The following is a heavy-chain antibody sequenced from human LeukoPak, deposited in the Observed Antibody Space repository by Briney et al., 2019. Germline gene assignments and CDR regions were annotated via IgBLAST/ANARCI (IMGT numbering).Heavy chain of an antibody. J-gene: IGHJ5*02. CDR1: GFTFSSYS. D-gene: IGHD3-3*01. CDR3: AGSDFWSGYNWFDP. V-gene: IGHV3-21*01. CDR2: IGSSSSYI. Sequence: GGSLRLSCAASGFTFSSYSMNWVRQAPGKGLEWVSSIGSSSSYIYYADSVKGRFTISRDNAKNSLYLQMNSLRAEDTAVYYCAGSDFWSGYNWFDPWGQGTLVTVSS.